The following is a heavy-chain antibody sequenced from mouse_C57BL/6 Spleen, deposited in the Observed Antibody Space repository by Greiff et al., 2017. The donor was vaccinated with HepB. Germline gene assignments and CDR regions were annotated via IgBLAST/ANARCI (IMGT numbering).Heavy chain of an antibody. V-gene: IGHV1-22*01. CDR3: ARGYSSSLFDY. CDR1: GYTFTDYN. CDR2: INPNNGGT. Sequence: VQLQQSGPELVKPGASVKMSCKASGYTFTDYNMHWVKQSHGKSLEWIGYINPNNGGTSYNQKCKGKATLTVNKSSSTAYMGLRSLTSGDSAVYYCARGYSSSLFDYWGEDTTLTDSP. J-gene: IGHJ2*01. D-gene: IGHD1-1*01.